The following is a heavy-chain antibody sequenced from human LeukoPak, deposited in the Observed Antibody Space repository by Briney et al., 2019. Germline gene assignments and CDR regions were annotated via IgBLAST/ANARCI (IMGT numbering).Heavy chain of an antibody. Sequence: GGSLRLSCAASGFTFSSYAMSWVRQAPGKGLEWVSAISGSGGSTYYADSVKGRFTIFRDNSKNTLYLQMNSLRAEDTAVYYCAKDSGYGSGSYSPPGNYWGQGTLVTVSS. CDR1: GFTFSSYA. V-gene: IGHV3-23*01. CDR3: AKDSGYGSGSYSPPGNY. J-gene: IGHJ4*02. CDR2: ISGSGGST. D-gene: IGHD3-10*01.